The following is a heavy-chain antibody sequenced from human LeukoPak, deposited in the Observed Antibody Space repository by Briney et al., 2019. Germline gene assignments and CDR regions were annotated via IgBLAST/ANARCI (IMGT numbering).Heavy chain of an antibody. CDR1: GFTFNSYA. V-gene: IGHV3-23*01. CDR3: ARREYSSSPDC. J-gene: IGHJ4*02. CDR2: ISGLGGNT. Sequence: GGSLRLSCAASGFTFNSYAMIWVRQAPGKGLEWVSTISGLGGNTNYADSVKGRFTISRDNSENTLYLQMNSLRAEDTAVYYCARREYSSSPDCWGQGTLVTVSS. D-gene: IGHD6-6*01.